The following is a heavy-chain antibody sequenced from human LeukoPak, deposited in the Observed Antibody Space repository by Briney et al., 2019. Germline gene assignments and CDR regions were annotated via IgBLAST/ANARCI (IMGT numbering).Heavy chain of an antibody. V-gene: IGHV4-34*01. D-gene: IGHD2-21*01. J-gene: IGHJ5*02. CDR2: INHSGST. CDR1: GGSFSGYY. Sequence: SETLSLTCAVYGGSFSGYYWSWIRQPPGKGLEWIGEINHSGSTNYNPSLKSRVTISVDTSKNQFSLKLSSVTAADTAVYYRARASCGGDSFYHSRGWFDPWSQGTLVTVPS. CDR3: ARASCGGDSFYHSRGWFDP.